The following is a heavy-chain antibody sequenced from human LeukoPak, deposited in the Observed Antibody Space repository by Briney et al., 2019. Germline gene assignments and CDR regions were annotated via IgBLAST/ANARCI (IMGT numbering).Heavy chain of an antibody. CDR2: ISGSGGST. Sequence: GGSLRLSCAASGFTFSSYAMSWVRQASGKGLEWVSAISGSGGSTYYADSVKGRFTISRDNSKNALYLQMNSLRAEDTAVYYCAKDHSSGYYPSYFDYWGQGTLVTVSS. CDR3: AKDHSSGYYPSYFDY. CDR1: GFTFSSYA. D-gene: IGHD3-22*01. V-gene: IGHV3-23*01. J-gene: IGHJ4*02.